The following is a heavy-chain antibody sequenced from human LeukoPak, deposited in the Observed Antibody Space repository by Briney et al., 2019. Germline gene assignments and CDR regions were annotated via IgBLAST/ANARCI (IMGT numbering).Heavy chain of an antibody. V-gene: IGHV3-23*01. CDR2: ISTAGYST. D-gene: IGHD6-19*01. CDR3: AKDATGYSSGGGYFDY. J-gene: IGHJ4*02. Sequence: GGSLRLSCASSGFTFSNYATSWVREAPGKGLEWVSTISTAGYSTYYADPVKDRFTISRDNSENTLYLQMNSLRPEDTAIYYCAKDATGYSSGGGYFDYWGQGALVTVSS. CDR1: GFTFSNYA.